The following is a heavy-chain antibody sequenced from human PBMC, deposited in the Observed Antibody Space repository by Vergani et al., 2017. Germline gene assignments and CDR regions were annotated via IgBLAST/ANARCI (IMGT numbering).Heavy chain of an antibody. V-gene: IGHV3-30-3*01. CDR2: ISYDGSNK. D-gene: IGHD2-2*01. CDR1: GFTFSSYA. Sequence: QVQLVESGGGVVQPGRSLRLSCAASGFTFSSYAMHWVRQAPGKGLEWVAVISYDGSNKYSADSVKGRFTISRDNSKNTLYLQMNSLRAADTAVYYGARGEYQPVGSHYYYGMDVWGQGP. J-gene: IGHJ6*02. CDR3: ARGEYQPVGSHYYYGMDV.